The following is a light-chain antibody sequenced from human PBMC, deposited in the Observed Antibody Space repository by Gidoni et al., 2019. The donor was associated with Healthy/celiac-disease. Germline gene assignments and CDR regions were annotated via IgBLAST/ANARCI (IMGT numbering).Light chain of an antibody. V-gene: IGKV1-33*01. CDR1: QDISKY. Sequence: DIQMTHSPSSLSASVGDRVTITCQASQDISKYLNWYQQKPGKAPKLLIYDASNLETGVPSRFSGSGSGTDFTFTISSLQPEDIATYYCQQYDNLLAITFGQGTRLEIK. CDR3: QQYDNLLAIT. CDR2: DAS. J-gene: IGKJ5*01.